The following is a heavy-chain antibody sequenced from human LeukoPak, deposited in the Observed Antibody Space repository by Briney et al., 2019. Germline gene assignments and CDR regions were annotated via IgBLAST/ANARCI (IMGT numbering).Heavy chain of an antibody. CDR3: ARVHPGYSGYDLGFDY. CDR2: INPNSGDT. J-gene: IGHJ4*02. V-gene: IGHV1-2*02. Sequence: ASLKVSCKASGYTFTDYYMHWVGQAPGHGLEWMGWINPNSGDTNYAQNFQDRVTMTRDTSISTAYMELSRMKSDDTAVYYCARVHPGYSGYDLGFDYWGQGTLVTVSS. CDR1: GYTFTDYY. D-gene: IGHD5-12*01.